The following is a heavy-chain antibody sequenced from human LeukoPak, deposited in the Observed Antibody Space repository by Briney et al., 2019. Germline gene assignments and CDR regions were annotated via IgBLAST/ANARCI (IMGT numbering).Heavy chain of an antibody. V-gene: IGHV3-30*04. CDR2: MSHDETTI. Sequence: GGSLRLSCAASGFTFGSRAMHWVRQAPGKGLEWIAVMSHDETTIYYADSVKGRFTISRDNSKNTLYLQMNSLRAEDTAVYYCARDGILGYCSSTSCFAYGMDVWGQGTTVTVSS. CDR3: ARDGILGYCSSTSCFAYGMDV. D-gene: IGHD2-2*01. J-gene: IGHJ6*02. CDR1: GFTFGSRA.